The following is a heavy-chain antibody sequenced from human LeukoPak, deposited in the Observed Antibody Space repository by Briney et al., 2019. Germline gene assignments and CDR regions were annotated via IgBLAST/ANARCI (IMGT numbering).Heavy chain of an antibody. V-gene: IGHV4-34*01. CDR2: INHSGST. D-gene: IGHD3-10*01. Sequence: PPETLSLTCAVYGGSFSGYYWSWIRQPPGKGLEWIGEINHSGSTNYNPSLKSRVTISVDTSKNQFSLKLSSVTAADTAVYYCASSPFSGIRRKPIHWYFDLWGRGTLVTVSS. J-gene: IGHJ2*01. CDR1: GGSFSGYY. CDR3: ASSPFSGIRRKPIHWYFDL.